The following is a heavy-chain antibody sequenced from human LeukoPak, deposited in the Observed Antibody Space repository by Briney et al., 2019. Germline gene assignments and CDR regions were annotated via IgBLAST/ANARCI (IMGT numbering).Heavy chain of an antibody. CDR1: GFDLSTYT. CDR2: ITGNSHYI. Sequence: SGGSLRLSCVASGFDLSTYTMNWVRQAPGKGLEWVSSITGNSHYIYYADSVKGRFNIPRDNAQNSLFLQMNSLRAEDTAVYYCARDQGRAWSQGILVTVSS. J-gene: IGHJ5*02. CDR3: ARDQGRA. V-gene: IGHV3-21*01.